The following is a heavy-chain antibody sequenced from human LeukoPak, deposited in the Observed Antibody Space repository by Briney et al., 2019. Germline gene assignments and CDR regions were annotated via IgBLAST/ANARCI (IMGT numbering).Heavy chain of an antibody. V-gene: IGHV3-30*02. D-gene: IGHD5-24*01. J-gene: IGHJ4*02. CDR1: GFSFSDYG. CDR3: AKDRGRDGYKPFDS. Sequence: GGSLRLSCAASGFSFSDYGMHWVRQAPGKGLEWVAFLHYAGSNKYYADSVEGRFSISRDNSKKALYLQMNSLRAKDTAVYHCAKDRGRDGYKPFDSWSQGTLVTVSS. CDR2: LHYAGSNK.